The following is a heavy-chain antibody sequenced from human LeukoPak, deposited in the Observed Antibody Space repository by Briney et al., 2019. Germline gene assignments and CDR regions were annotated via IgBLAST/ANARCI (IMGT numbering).Heavy chain of an antibody. D-gene: IGHD3-3*01. CDR3: VKEYHSRGFGAYFDY. CDR2: ISSDGSIK. V-gene: IGHV3-30*18. CDR1: KFTFSHYG. Sequence: GGSLRLSCTASKFTFSHYGMQWVRQAPGKGLEWVAVISSDGSIKVYADSVKGRFTLSRDNSINTVDLQMNSLRAEDTAVYYCVKEYHSRGFGAYFDYWGQGTLVTVSS. J-gene: IGHJ4*02.